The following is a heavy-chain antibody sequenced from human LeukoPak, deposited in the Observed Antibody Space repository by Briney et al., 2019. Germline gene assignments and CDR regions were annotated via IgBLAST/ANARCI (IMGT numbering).Heavy chain of an antibody. CDR1: DGSFSGYY. CDR2: INHSGST. CDR3: ARGPYASGTYGRRGWVHYMDV. D-gene: IGHD3-10*01. J-gene: IGHJ6*03. V-gene: IGHV4-34*01. Sequence: SETLSLTCAVYDGSFSGYYWSWICQPPGKGLEWIGEINHSGSTNYNPSLKSRVTISLDTSKSQFSLKVRYVTAEDTAVYYCARGPYASGTYGRRGWVHYMDVWGKGTTVTISS.